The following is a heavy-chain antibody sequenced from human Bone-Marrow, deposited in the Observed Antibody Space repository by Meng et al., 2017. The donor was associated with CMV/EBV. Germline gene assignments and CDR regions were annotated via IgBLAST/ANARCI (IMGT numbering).Heavy chain of an antibody. CDR1: GYTFTSYD. V-gene: IGHV1-8*01. CDR2: MNPSSGDT. CDR3: ARFPPLYSSSSGRVY. D-gene: IGHD6-6*01. J-gene: IGHJ4*02. Sequence: ASVKVSCKASGYTFTSYDINWVRQATGQGLEWMGWMNPSSGDTGYAQNFQGRVTMTRNTSISTAYMELSSLRSDDTAVYYCARFPPLYSSSSGRVYWGQGALVTVSS.